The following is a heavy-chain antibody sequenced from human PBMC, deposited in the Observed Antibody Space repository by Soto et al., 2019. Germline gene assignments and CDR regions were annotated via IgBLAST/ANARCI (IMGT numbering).Heavy chain of an antibody. J-gene: IGHJ6*02. Sequence: QVQLVESGGGVVQPGRSLRLSCAASGFTFSSYGMHWVRQAPGKGLEWVAVIWYDGSNKYYADSVKGRFTISRDNSKNTLYLQMNSLRAEDTAVYYCARSGQWLYSVAWYYGMDVWGQGTTVTVSS. V-gene: IGHV3-33*01. CDR3: ARSGQWLYSVAWYYGMDV. D-gene: IGHD6-19*01. CDR2: IWYDGSNK. CDR1: GFTFSSYG.